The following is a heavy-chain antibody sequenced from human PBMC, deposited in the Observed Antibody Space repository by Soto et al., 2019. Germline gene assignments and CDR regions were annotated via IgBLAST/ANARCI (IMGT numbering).Heavy chain of an antibody. CDR3: ARPAAPGYYYHGMDV. J-gene: IGHJ6*02. CDR1: GFTFSSYA. Sequence: QVQLVESGGGVVQPGRSLRLSCAASGFTFSSYAMHWVRQAPGKGLEWVAVISYDGSNKYYADSVKGRFTISRDNSKNTLYLQMNSLRAEDTAVYYCARPAAPGYYYHGMDVWGQGTTVTVSS. CDR2: ISYDGSNK. V-gene: IGHV3-30-3*01. D-gene: IGHD2-2*01.